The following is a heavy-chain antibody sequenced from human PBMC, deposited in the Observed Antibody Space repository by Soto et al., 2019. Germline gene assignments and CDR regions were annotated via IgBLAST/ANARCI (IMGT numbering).Heavy chain of an antibody. V-gene: IGHV4-39*01. CDR1: GGSISSSSYY. Sequence: QLQLQESGPGLVKPSETLSLTCTVSGGSISSSSYYWGWIRQPPGKGLEWIGSIYYSGSTYYNPSLKSRVTISADTSKNQCSLKLSSVTAADTAVYYCARQSYGDYAPFDYWGQGTLVTVSS. J-gene: IGHJ4*02. CDR2: IYYSGST. D-gene: IGHD4-17*01. CDR3: ARQSYGDYAPFDY.